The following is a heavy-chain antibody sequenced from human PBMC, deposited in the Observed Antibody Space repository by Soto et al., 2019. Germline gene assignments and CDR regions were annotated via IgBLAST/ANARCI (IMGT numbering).Heavy chain of an antibody. J-gene: IGHJ6*02. CDR2: INHSGST. V-gene: IGHV4-34*01. Sequence: PTETLSLTCAVYGGSFSGYYWSWIRQPPGKGLEWIGEINHSGSTNYNPSLKSRVTISVDTSKNQFSLKLSSVTAADTAVYYCARGKRIAAAGYYYYGMDVWGQGTTVTV. CDR3: ARGKRIAAAGYYYYGMDV. D-gene: IGHD6-13*01. CDR1: GGSFSGYY.